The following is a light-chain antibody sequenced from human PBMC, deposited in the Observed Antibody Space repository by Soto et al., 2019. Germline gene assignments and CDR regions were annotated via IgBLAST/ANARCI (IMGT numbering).Light chain of an antibody. CDR3: SSFTSSTTYF. Sequence: QSALTQSASVSGSPGQSITISCTGTSSDVGNYNYVSWYQQHPGEVPKPIIFNVNNRPSGVSNRFSGSKSGNTASLTISGLQAEDEADYYCSSFTSSTTYFFGTGTKVTV. CDR1: SSDVGNYNY. J-gene: IGLJ1*01. V-gene: IGLV2-14*01. CDR2: NVN.